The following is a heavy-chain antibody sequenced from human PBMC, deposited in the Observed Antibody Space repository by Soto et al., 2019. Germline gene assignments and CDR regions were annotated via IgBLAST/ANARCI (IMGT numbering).Heavy chain of an antibody. J-gene: IGHJ4*02. Sequence: QITLNESDPTLVNPTETLTLTCTFSGFSLSTSGVGVGWIRQSPGKAPEWLALIYWDDEKRYSASLKSRLTISKDTSKNQVVLTMANLDPADTATYHCAHRVLRTVFGLVTTTAIYFDFWGQGTPVAVSS. CDR1: GFSLSTSGVG. CDR2: IYWDDEK. V-gene: IGHV2-5*02. D-gene: IGHD3-3*01. CDR3: AHRVLRTVFGLVTTTAIYFDF.